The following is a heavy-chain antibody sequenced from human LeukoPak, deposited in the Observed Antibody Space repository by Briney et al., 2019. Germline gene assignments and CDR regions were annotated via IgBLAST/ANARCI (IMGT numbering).Heavy chain of an antibody. J-gene: IGHJ3*02. CDR3: ARRIAVDYAFDI. D-gene: IGHD6-19*01. V-gene: IGHV4-31*03. Sequence: PSQTLSLTCSVSGDSISSGPYYWSWIRQHPGKGREWIGYLYYSGSSYYNPSLKSRVTISVDTSKNQFSLKLTSVTAADTAVYYCARRIAVDYAFDIWGQGTMVTVSS. CDR2: LYYSGSS. CDR1: GDSISSGPYY.